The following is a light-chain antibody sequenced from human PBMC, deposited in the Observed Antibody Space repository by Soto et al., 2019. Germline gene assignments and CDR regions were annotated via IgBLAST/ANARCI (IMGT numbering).Light chain of an antibody. CDR3: KQYYNIPYT. V-gene: IGKV4-1*01. CDR1: QSVLLNSNNKNY. Sequence: DIVMTQSPDSLAVSLGERATINCKSSQSVLLNSNNKNYLAWYQQKPGQAPKLLIYWASTRESGVPDRFSGSGSGTDFTLTISSLQAEDVAVYYCKQYYNIPYTFGQGTKLEIK. J-gene: IGKJ2*01. CDR2: WAS.